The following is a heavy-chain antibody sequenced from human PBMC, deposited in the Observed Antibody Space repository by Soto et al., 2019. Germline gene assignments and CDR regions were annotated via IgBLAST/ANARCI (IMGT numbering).Heavy chain of an antibody. D-gene: IGHD3-3*01. Sequence: AAVKVSCKASGYTFTSYGISWVRQAPGQGLEWMGWISAYNGNTNYAQKLQGRVTMTTDTSTSTAYMELRSLRSDDTAVYYCARDRITIFGVVIIRYTYYGMDVWGDLTTFPVSP. CDR1: GYTFTSYG. CDR2: ISAYNGNT. J-gene: IGHJ6*04. CDR3: ARDRITIFGVVIIRYTYYGMDV. V-gene: IGHV1-18*04.